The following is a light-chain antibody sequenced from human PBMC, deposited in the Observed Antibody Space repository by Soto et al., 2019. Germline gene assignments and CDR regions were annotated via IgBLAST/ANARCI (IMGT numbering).Light chain of an antibody. Sequence: EIAMTQSPATLSVSPWGRATLACTASQSVTTNLAWYQQKPDQAPRLLIYGASTRATGIPVRFSGSGSGTQFTLTISSLQSEDFAVYYCQQYNNWPPRTFGQGTKVDIK. CDR2: GAS. CDR1: QSVTTN. J-gene: IGKJ1*01. V-gene: IGKV3-15*01. CDR3: QQYNNWPPRT.